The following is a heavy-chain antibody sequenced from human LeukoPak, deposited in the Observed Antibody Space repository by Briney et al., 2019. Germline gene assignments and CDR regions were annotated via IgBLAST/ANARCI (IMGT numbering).Heavy chain of an antibody. J-gene: IGHJ6*03. CDR2: ISAYNGNT. CDR1: GYSFTIYG. Sequence: ASVKVSCKASGYSFTIYGISWVRQAPGQGLEWMGWISAYNGNTNYAQKFQGRVTMTRDTSISTVYMELSRLRSDDTAVYYCASGRTIFYYYMDVWGKGTTVTISS. CDR3: ASGRTIFYYYMDV. V-gene: IGHV1-18*01. D-gene: IGHD3-3*02.